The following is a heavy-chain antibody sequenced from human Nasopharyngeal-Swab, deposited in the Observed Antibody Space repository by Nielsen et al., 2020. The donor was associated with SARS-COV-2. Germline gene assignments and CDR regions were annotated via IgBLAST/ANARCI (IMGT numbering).Heavy chain of an antibody. CDR2: INPNSGGT. CDR3: ARREKIVAGTYY. CDR1: GYTFTGYY. D-gene: IGHD6-19*01. J-gene: IGHJ4*02. V-gene: IGHV1-2*06. Sequence: ASVKVSCKASGYTFTGYYMHWVRQAPGQGLEWMGRINPNSGGTNYAQKFQGRVTMTRDTSISTAYMELSSLRSEDTAVYYCARREKIVAGTYYWGQGTLVTVSS.